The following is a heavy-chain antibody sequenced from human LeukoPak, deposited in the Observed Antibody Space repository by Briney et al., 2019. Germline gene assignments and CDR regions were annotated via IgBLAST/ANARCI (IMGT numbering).Heavy chain of an antibody. D-gene: IGHD6-19*01. CDR3: TIASGWYVFDY. Sequence: GGSLRLSCTASGFTFGDYAMSWVRQAPGKGLEWVGFIRSKAYGRTTEYAASVKGRFTISRDDSKSIAYLQMNSLKTEDTAVYYCTIASGWYVFDYWGQGTLVTVSS. V-gene: IGHV3-49*04. CDR1: GFTFGDYA. J-gene: IGHJ4*02. CDR2: IRSKAYGRTT.